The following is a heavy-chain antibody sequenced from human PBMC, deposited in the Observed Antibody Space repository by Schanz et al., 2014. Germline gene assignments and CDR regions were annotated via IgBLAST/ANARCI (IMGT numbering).Heavy chain of an antibody. V-gene: IGHV1-18*01. D-gene: IGHD3-10*01. CDR2: ISGYNGDT. CDR1: GYSFTDYA. CDR3: ARERVSFVRGPLGVD. J-gene: IGHJ4*02. Sequence: QVQLVQSGVEVKRPGASVRVSCKASGYSFTDYAIHWVRQAPGQGLEWMGWISGYNGDTNYAPKFQDRVTMTTDTSTGITSLELRILKSDDTAVYYCARERVSFVRGPLGVDWGQGAQVIVSS.